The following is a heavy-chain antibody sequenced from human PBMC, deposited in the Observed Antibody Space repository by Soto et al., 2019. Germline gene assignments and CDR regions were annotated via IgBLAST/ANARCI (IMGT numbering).Heavy chain of an antibody. V-gene: IGHV3-23*01. CDR2: ISGGGDGT. D-gene: IGHD2-15*01. Sequence: GGSLRLSCAASGFTFGNYAMIWVRQAPGKGLERVSTISGGGDGTYYADSVRGRFTISRENSRNTVYLQMNSLRAEDTAVYYCAKKGLGSLATYCSTGDCHYAFDIWGQGTMVTVSS. CDR3: AKKGLGSLATYCSTGDCHYAFDI. CDR1: GFTFGNYA. J-gene: IGHJ3*02.